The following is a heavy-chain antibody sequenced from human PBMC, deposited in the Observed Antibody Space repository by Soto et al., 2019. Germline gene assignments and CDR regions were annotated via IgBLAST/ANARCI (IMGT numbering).Heavy chain of an antibody. CDR2: INVDNGHT. J-gene: IGHJ6*02. CDR1: GYSFTSYS. Sequence: ASVKVSCKASGYSFTSYSMHWVRQAPGQRLEWMGWINVDNGHTKNSQKLQGRVTITRDTSASTAYMELSSLRSEDTAVYYCARVPIFPYGMDVWGQGTTVTVSS. D-gene: IGHD3-3*01. V-gene: IGHV1-3*01. CDR3: ARVPIFPYGMDV.